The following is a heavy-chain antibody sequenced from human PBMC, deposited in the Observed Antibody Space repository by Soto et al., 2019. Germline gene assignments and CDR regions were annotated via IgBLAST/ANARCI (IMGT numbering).Heavy chain of an antibody. CDR2: ISTDASST. Sequence: EVQLVESGGGLVQPGGSWRLSCAASGFTFSSYWMPWVGQAPGKGLVWVSSISTDASSTSYADPVKGRFTISRDNAKNTLYLQMNSVRAEDTAVYYCARLPNKSPQNWGQGTLVIVSP. V-gene: IGHV3-74*01. CDR1: GFTFSSYW. CDR3: ARLPNKSPQN. J-gene: IGHJ1*01.